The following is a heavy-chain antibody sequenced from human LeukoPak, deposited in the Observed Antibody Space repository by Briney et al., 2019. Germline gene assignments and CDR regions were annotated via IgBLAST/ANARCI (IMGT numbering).Heavy chain of an antibody. CDR1: GFTVSSNY. CDR2: IFDGEDT. J-gene: IGHJ4*02. Sequence: GGSLRLSCAASGFTVSSNYMTWVRQAQGKGLEWVSVIFDGEDTKYADSVKGRFTISRDNPKNTLYLQMDSLRVEDTAVYYCARAYRGYYDHPFDCWGQGTLVTVSS. D-gene: IGHD3-22*01. CDR3: ARAYRGYYDHPFDC. V-gene: IGHV3-53*01.